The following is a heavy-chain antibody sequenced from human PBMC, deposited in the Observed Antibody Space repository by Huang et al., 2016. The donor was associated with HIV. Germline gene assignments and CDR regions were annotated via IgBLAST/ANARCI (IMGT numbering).Heavy chain of an antibody. J-gene: IGHJ1*01. Sequence: QVQLVQSGTEVKTPGSSVKVSCKASGGTLSRYGISWVRQAPGQGLEWTGGSIPVFGAANYAQKFQGRLTITADESTNTAYMELSSLRFDDTAVYYCARTSNWKAEYFRFWGQGTLVTVAS. V-gene: IGHV1-69*13. D-gene: IGHD1-20*01. CDR3: ARTSNWKAEYFRF. CDR1: GGTLSRYG. CDR2: SIPVFGAA.